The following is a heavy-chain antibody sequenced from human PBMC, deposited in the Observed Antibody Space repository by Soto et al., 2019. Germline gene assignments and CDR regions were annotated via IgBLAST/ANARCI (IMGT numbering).Heavy chain of an antibody. Sequence: QITLKESGPTLVKPTQTLTLTCTFSGFSLSTSGVGVGWIRQPPGKPLEWLALIYWNDDKRYSPSLKRRLTNTKDTSKNHVVLTMTNMDPVDTATYYCAHRSTPPYYDFWSGYSNYFDYWGQGTLVTVSS. CDR2: IYWNDDK. CDR3: AHRSTPPYYDFWSGYSNYFDY. V-gene: IGHV2-5*01. CDR1: GFSLSTSGVG. D-gene: IGHD3-3*01. J-gene: IGHJ4*02.